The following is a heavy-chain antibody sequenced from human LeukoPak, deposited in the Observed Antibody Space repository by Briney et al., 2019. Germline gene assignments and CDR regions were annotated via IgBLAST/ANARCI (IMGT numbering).Heavy chain of an antibody. J-gene: IGHJ6*02. Sequence: SETLSLTCTVSGGSISSSSYYWGWIRQSPGKGLEWIGSIYYSGSTYYNPSLKSLVTISVYTSRNQFSRKLSSVTAADKAVYYCARLVGATPSYYYGMDVWGQGTPVTVSS. CDR3: ARLVGATPSYYYGMDV. V-gene: IGHV4-39*01. CDR1: GGSISSSSYY. CDR2: IYYSGST. D-gene: IGHD1-26*01.